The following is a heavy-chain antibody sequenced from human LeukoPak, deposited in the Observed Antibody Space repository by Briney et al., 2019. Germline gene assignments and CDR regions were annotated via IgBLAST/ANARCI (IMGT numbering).Heavy chain of an antibody. J-gene: IGHJ4*02. CDR2: INPSGGST. D-gene: IGHD2-15*01. CDR3: AKGYCSGGTCYSYDY. V-gene: IGHV1-46*01. Sequence: ASVKVSCKASGYXFTRYYIHWVRQAPGQGLEWLGIINPSGGSTSYAQKFQGRVTMTRDTSTSTVYMELNSLRSEDTAVYYCAKGYCSGGTCYSYDYWGQGTLVTVSS. CDR1: GYXFTRYY.